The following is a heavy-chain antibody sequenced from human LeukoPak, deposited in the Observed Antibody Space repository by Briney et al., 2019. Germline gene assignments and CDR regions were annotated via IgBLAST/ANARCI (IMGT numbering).Heavy chain of an antibody. CDR1: DGSINSYY. V-gene: IGHV4-59*01. J-gene: IGHJ6*02. CDR2: IYYNGNT. Sequence: SSETLSLTCSVSDGSINSYYWNWIRRPPGKGLEWIGYIYYNGNTNYSPSLKSRVTMSVDTSKNLFSLKVSSVTAADTAVYYCARGRSNYYGMDVWGQGTTVTVSS. D-gene: IGHD1-26*01. CDR3: ARGRSNYYGMDV.